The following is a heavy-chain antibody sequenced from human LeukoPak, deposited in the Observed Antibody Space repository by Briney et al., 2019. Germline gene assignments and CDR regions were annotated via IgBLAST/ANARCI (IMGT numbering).Heavy chain of an antibody. J-gene: IGHJ4*02. CDR1: GGSFSGYY. V-gene: IGHV4-34*01. CDR3: ARGKWLVRLGY. CDR2: INHSGST. D-gene: IGHD6-19*01. Sequence: NPSETLSLTCAVYGGSFSGYYWSWIRQPPGKGLEWIGEINHSGSTNYNPSLKSRVTISVDTSKNQFSLKLSSATAADTAVYYCARGKWLVRLGYWGQGTLVTVSS.